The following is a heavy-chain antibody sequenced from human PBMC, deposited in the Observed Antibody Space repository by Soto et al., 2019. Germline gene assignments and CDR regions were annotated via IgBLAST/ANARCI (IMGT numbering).Heavy chain of an antibody. CDR1: GFTFSSHT. CDR2: IGNTLDTI. CDR3: ARGDCSGGSCYGIDV. V-gene: IGHV3-48*02. J-gene: IGHJ6*02. Sequence: PGGSLRLSCEASGFTFSSHTMNWVRQAPGKGLEWVAYIGNTLDTIYYADSVKGRFIISRDDAMKSVFLHMSSLRDDDTAVYYCARGDCSGGSCYGIDVWGRGTTVTVSS. D-gene: IGHD2-15*01.